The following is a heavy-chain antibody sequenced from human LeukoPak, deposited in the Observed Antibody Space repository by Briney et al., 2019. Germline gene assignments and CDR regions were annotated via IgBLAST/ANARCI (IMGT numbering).Heavy chain of an antibody. CDR2: IYTSGST. D-gene: IGHD3-3*01. J-gene: IGHJ6*03. CDR3: ARDHSNDFWSGSGPLYYMDV. CDR1: GGSIGSYY. V-gene: IGHV4-4*07. Sequence: SETLSLTCTVSGGSIGSYYWSWIRQPAGKGLEWIGRIYTSGSTNYNPSLKSRVTMSVDTSKNQFSLKLSSVTAADTAVYYCARDHSNDFWSGSGPLYYMDVWGKGTTVTVSS.